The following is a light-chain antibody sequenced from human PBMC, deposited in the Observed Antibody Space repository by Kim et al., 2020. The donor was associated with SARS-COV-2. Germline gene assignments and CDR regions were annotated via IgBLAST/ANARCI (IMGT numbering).Light chain of an antibody. J-gene: IGKJ1*01. CDR1: QSISSW. V-gene: IGKV1-5*01. Sequence: DIQMTQSPLTLSASVGDTVTITCRASQSISSWLAWYQQKPGRAPNLLIYDASSLESGVPSRFSGSRSGTEFTLTISNLQPDDFATYYCQQYNSYSPTFGQGTKVDIK. CDR3: QQYNSYSPT. CDR2: DAS.